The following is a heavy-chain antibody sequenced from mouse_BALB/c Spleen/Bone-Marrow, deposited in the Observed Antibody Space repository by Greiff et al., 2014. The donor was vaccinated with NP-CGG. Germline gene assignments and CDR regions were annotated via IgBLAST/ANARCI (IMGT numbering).Heavy chain of an antibody. J-gene: IGHJ2*01. D-gene: IGHD1-1*01. CDR1: GYTFTSYT. CDR2: INPSSGYT. CDR3: ESRYYGSTFDY. V-gene: IGHV1-4*01. Sequence: VQLVESGAELARPGASVKMSCKASGYTFTSYTMHWVKQRPGQGLEWIGYINPSSGYTNYNQKFKDKATLTADKSSSTAYMQLSSLTSEDSAVYYCESRYYGSTFDYWGQGTTLTVSS.